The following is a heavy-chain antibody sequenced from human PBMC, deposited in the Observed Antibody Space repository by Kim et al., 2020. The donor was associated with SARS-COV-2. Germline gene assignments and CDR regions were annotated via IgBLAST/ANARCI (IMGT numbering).Heavy chain of an antibody. D-gene: IGHD6-25*01. J-gene: IGHJ4*02. CDR3: AKDPLPHNVAAIAYYFDY. CDR1: GFTFSSYA. CDR2: ISGSGGST. V-gene: IGHV3-23*01. Sequence: GGSLRLSCAASGFTFSSYAMSWVRQAPGKGLEWVSAISGSGGSTYYADSVKGRFTISRDNSKNTLYLQMNSLRAEDTAVYYCAKDPLPHNVAAIAYYFDYWGQGTLVTVSS.